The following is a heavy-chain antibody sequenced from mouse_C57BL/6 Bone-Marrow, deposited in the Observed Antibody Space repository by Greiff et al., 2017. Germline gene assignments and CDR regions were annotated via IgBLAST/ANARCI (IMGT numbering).Heavy chain of an antibody. V-gene: IGHV5-9-1*02. CDR1: GFTFSSYA. D-gene: IGHD2-14*01. CDR2: ISSGGDYI. CDR3: TRPYVHYAMDY. J-gene: IGHJ4*01. Sequence: DVMLVESGEGLVKPGGSLKLSCAASGFTFSSYAMSWVRQTPEKRLEWVAYISSGGDYIYYADTVKGRFTISRDNARNTLYLQMSSLKTEDTAIDYCTRPYVHYAMDYWGQGTSVTVSS.